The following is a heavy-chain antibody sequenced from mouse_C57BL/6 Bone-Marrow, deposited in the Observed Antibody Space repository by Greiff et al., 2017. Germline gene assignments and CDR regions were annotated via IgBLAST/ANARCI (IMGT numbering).Heavy chain of an antibody. CDR3: ARTTVVANAMDY. CDR1: GYAFSSSW. Sequence: LEESGPELVKPGASVKISCKASGYAFSSSWMNWVKQRPGKGLEWIGRIYPGDGDTNYNGKFKGKATLTADKSSSTAYMQLSSLTSEDSAVYFCARTTVVANAMDYWGQGTSVTVSS. D-gene: IGHD1-1*01. CDR2: IYPGDGDT. V-gene: IGHV1-82*01. J-gene: IGHJ4*01.